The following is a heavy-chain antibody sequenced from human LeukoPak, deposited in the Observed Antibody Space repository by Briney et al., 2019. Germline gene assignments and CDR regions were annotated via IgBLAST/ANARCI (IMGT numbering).Heavy chain of an antibody. J-gene: IGHJ4*02. CDR1: GFTFSSYN. CDR2: ISSSSSYI. CDR3: ARGYSSSWYYFDY. D-gene: IGHD6-13*01. V-gene: IGHV3-21*01. Sequence: GGSLRLSCAASGFTFSSYNMNWVRQAPGKGLGWVSSISSSSSYIYYADSVKGRFTISRDNAKNSLYLQMNSLRAEDTAVYYCARGYSSSWYYFDYWGQGTLVSVSS.